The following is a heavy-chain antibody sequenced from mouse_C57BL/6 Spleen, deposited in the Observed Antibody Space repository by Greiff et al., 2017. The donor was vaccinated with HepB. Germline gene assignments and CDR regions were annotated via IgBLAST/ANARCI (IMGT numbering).Heavy chain of an antibody. D-gene: IGHD2-3*01. CDR1: GYTFTDYN. CDR3: ARGYYDGYYDWYFDV. J-gene: IGHJ1*03. Sequence: EVQLQQSGPKLVKPGASVKIPCKASGYTFTDYNMDWVKQSHGKSLEWIGDINPNNGGTIYNQKFKGKATLTVDKSSSTAYMELRSLTSEDTAVYYCARGYYDGYYDWYFDVWGTGTTVTVSS. CDR2: INPNNGGT. V-gene: IGHV1-18*01.